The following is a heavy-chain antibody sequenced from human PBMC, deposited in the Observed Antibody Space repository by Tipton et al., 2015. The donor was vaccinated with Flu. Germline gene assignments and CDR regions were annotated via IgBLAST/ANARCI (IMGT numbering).Heavy chain of an antibody. Sequence: TLSLTCTVSRGSMSGANYYWSWVRQPAGKELEWIGRVFTTGSTNYNPSLQSRVTISVDTSKNQFSLEMTSVTAADTAVYYCATDYAKTDAFDIWGHGTMVTVSS. J-gene: IGHJ3*02. CDR3: ATDYAKTDAFDI. V-gene: IGHV4-61*02. CDR1: RGSMSGANYY. D-gene: IGHD4-17*01. CDR2: VFTTGST.